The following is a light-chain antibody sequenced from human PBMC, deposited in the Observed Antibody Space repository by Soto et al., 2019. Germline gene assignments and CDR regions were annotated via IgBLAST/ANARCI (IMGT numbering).Light chain of an antibody. CDR2: DTS. CDR1: QSVSTY. Sequence: EIVLTQSPATLSLSPGERATLSCRASQSVSTYLAWYQQKPAQAPRLLIDDTSNSAAGIAASFSGSGAGIVFTTISSRLDEDDVADYCRQQSNNPLTFGQGTRLEIK. CDR3: QQSNNPLT. J-gene: IGKJ5*01. V-gene: IGKV3-11*01.